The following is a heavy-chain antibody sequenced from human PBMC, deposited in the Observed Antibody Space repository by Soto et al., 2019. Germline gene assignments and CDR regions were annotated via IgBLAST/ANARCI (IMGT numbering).Heavy chain of an antibody. D-gene: IGHD3-10*01. CDR1: VFTFDDYA. CDR3: AKEEDYYGSGSYYRGRWFDP. J-gene: IGHJ5*02. CDR2: ISGNTGSI. Sequence: PGESLRLSCPASVFTFDDYAMHWARHAQGKGLEWVSGISGNTGSIGYADSVKGRVTITRGIAKNSLYLQMNSLRAEDTALDYCAKEEDYYGSGSYYRGRWFDPWGQGTLVTVSS. V-gene: IGHV3-9*01.